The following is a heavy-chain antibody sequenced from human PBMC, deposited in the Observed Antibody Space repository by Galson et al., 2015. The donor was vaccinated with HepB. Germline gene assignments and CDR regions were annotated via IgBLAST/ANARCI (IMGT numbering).Heavy chain of an antibody. CDR1: GFPFRGYY. D-gene: IGHD3-16*01. CDR3: ATQALPVVGGPLDY. V-gene: IGHV3-7*03. J-gene: IGHJ4*02. CDR2: IKADGSDK. Sequence: SLRLSCAASGFPFRGYYMNWVRQAPGKGLEWVAGIKADGSDKNYDDSVRGRFTIYRDNAKNSLYLQMNSLSDDDTAVYYCATQALPVVGGPLDYWGQGILVTGSS.